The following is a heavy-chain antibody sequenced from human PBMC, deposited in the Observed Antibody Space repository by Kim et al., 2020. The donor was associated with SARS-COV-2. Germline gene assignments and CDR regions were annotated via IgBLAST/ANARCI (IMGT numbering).Heavy chain of an antibody. CDR2: K. J-gene: IGHJ4*02. V-gene: IGHV3-30*07. Sequence: KYYPDAVKVRFTISRDNPKNTLFHQMKTLGVEDTAMYYCARAGGMGLYFALWGQGTLVTVSA. D-gene: IGHD6-13*01. CDR3: ARAGGMGLYFAL.